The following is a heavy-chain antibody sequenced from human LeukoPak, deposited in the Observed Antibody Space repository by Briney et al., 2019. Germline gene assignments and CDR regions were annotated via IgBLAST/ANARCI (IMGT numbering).Heavy chain of an antibody. D-gene: IGHD5-12*01. J-gene: IGHJ6*03. CDR2: INPSGGST. V-gene: IGHV1-46*01. Sequence: GASVKVSCKASGYTFTGYYVHWVRQAPGQGLEWMGIINPSGGSTSYAQKFQGRVTMTRDMSTSTVYMELSSLRSEDTAVYYCARDNSRIVATMYYYYYYYMDVWGKGTTVTVSS. CDR3: ARDNSRIVATMYYYYYYYMDV. CDR1: GYTFTGYY.